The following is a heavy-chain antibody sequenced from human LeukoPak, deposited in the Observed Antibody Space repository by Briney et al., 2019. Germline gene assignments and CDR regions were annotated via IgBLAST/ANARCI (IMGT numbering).Heavy chain of an antibody. CDR1: GGSFSGYY. CDR3: ARLTGYSSGWYRGGSYYYYMDV. V-gene: IGHV4-34*01. Sequence: SETLSLTCAVYGGSFSGYYWSWIRQPPGKGLEWIGEINHSGSTNYNPSLKSRVTISVDTSKNQFSLKLSSVTAADTAVYYCARLTGYSSGWYRGGSYYYYMDVWGKGTTVTISS. D-gene: IGHD6-19*01. CDR2: INHSGST. J-gene: IGHJ6*03.